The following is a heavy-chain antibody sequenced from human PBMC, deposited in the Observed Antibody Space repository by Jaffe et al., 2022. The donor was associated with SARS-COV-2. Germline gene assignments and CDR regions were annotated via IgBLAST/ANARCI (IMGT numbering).Heavy chain of an antibody. CDR2: ISYDGSNK. J-gene: IGHJ6*02. V-gene: IGHV3-30*18. Sequence: QVQLVESGGGVVQPGRSLRLSCAASGFTFSSYGMHWVRQAPGKGLEWVAVISYDGSNKYYADSVKGRFTISRDNSKNTLYLQMNSLRAEDTAVYYCAKDGDTGYSTSMDVWGQGTTVTVSS. D-gene: IGHD6-13*01. CDR1: GFTFSSYG. CDR3: AKDGDTGYSTSMDV.